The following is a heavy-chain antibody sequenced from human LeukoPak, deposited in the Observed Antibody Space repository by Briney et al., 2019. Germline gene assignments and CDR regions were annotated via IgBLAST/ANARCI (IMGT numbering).Heavy chain of an antibody. V-gene: IGHV4-34*01. D-gene: IGHD3-10*01. Sequence: PGGSLRLSCAASGFTFSSYWMSWIRQPPGKGLEWIGEINHSGSTNYNPSLKSRVTISVDTSKNQFSLKLSSVTAADTAVYYCARTNSLLWFGELNNNWFDPWGQGTLVTVSS. CDR1: GFTFSSYW. J-gene: IGHJ5*02. CDR2: INHSGST. CDR3: ARTNSLLWFGELNNNWFDP.